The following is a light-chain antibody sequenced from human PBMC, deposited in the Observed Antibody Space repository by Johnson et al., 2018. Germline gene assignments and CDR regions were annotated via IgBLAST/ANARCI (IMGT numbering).Light chain of an antibody. Sequence: QSVLTQPPSASAAPGQKVTISCSGSSSNIGNNYVSWYQQLPGTAPKLLIYENNKRPSGIPDRFSGYKSGTSATLGITGLQTGDEADYYCGTWDSSLSSGNVFGTGTKVTVL. CDR3: GTWDSSLSSGNV. CDR1: SSNIGNNY. V-gene: IGLV1-51*02. CDR2: ENN. J-gene: IGLJ1*01.